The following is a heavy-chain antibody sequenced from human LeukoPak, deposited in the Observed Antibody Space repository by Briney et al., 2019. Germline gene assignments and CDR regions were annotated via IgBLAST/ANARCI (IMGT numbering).Heavy chain of an antibody. V-gene: IGHV4-59*01. CDR2: VYDNDIS. D-gene: IGHD5-12*01. CDR3: ARGLVLATDDAFDI. J-gene: IGHJ3*02. CDR1: GASIRSYF. Sequence: SETLSLTCSVSGASIRSYFWSWIRQSPGKGLEWIGYVYDNDISNYNPSLESRVTILVDRSKSQFSLKLRSVTAADTAVYYCARGLVLATDDAFDIWGPGTMVTVSS.